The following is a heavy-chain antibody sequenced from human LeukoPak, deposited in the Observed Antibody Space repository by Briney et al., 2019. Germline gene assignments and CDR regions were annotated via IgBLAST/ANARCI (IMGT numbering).Heavy chain of an antibody. Sequence: GGSLRLSCAASGFTFSNYGMSWVRQAPGKGLEWVSGISGSGVTTYYADSVKGRFTISRDNSKNTVYLQMDSLRAEDTAVYYCAKASSSSWYWSYFDYWGQGTLVTVSS. V-gene: IGHV3-23*01. CDR3: AKASSSSWYWSYFDY. D-gene: IGHD6-13*01. CDR2: ISGSGVTT. J-gene: IGHJ4*02. CDR1: GFTFSNYG.